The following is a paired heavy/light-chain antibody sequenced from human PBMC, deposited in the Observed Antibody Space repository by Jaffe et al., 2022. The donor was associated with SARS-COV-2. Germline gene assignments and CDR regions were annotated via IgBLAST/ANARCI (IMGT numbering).Light chain of an antibody. Sequence: NFMLTQPHSVSESPGKTVTISCTGSSGSIASNYVQWYQQRPGSAPTTVIYEDSHRPSGVPDRFSGSIDISSNSASLTISGLKSEDEADYFCQSSDSGDVVFGGGTKLTVL. V-gene: IGLV6-57*02. J-gene: IGLJ2*01. CDR3: QSSDSGDVV. CDR2: EDS. CDR1: SGSIASNY.
Heavy chain of an antibody. CDR2: IKSEADGGTK. CDR3: TTEGMAAFLSSSLDY. CDR1: GFTFSNAW. Sequence: EVQLVESGGGLVKPGGSLRLSCAASGFTFSNAWMSWVRQAPGKGLEWVGRIKSEADGGTKDYAATVKGRFSISRDDSKNMLYVQMDSLKNEDTAVYYCTTEGMAAFLSSSLDYWGQGTLVTVSS. D-gene: IGHD3-3*02. V-gene: IGHV3-15*01. J-gene: IGHJ4*02.